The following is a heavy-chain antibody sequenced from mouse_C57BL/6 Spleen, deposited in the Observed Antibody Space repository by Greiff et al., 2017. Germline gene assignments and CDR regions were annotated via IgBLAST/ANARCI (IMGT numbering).Heavy chain of an antibody. CDR2: IYPGNSDT. J-gene: IGHJ4*01. V-gene: IGHV1-5*01. CDR1: GYTFTSYW. Sequence: VQLQQSGTVLARPGASVKMSCKTSGYTFTSYWMHWVKQRPGQGLEWIGAIYPGNSDTSYNQKFKGKAKLTAVTSASTAYMELSSLTNEDSAVYYCTTVEAPGYYAMDYWGQGTSVTVSS. CDR3: TTVEAPGYYAMDY. D-gene: IGHD1-1*01.